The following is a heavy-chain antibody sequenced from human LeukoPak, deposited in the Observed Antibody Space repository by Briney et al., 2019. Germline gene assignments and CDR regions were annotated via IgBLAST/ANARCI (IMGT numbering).Heavy chain of an antibody. Sequence: WGSLTLSCAASGFTFSSYGMHWVRQAPGKGLEWVAFIQYDGSNKYYADSVKGRFTISRDNPKKMLYLQMNSLRAEDTGVFYCAKLSSLNHFDYWGQGTLVTVSS. D-gene: IGHD6-19*01. V-gene: IGHV3-30*02. J-gene: IGHJ4*02. CDR3: AKLSSLNHFDY. CDR2: IQYDGSNK. CDR1: GFTFSSYG.